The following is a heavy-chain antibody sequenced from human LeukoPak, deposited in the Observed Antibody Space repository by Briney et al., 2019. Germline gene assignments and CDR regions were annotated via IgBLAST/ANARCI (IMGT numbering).Heavy chain of an antibody. CDR3: ARDPGPQEGSQGAFDI. V-gene: IGHV3-30*03. CDR1: GFTFSSYG. Sequence: PGGSLRLSCAASGFTFSSYGMHWVRQAPGKGLEWVAVISYDGSNKHYADSVKGRFTISRDNSKNTLYLHMNSLRAEDTTVYYCARDPGPQEGSQGAFDIWGQGTMVTVSS. J-gene: IGHJ3*02. D-gene: IGHD1-26*01. CDR2: ISYDGSNK.